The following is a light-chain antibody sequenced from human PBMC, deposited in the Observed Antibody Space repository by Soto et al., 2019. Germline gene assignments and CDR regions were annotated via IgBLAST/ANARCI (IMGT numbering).Light chain of an antibody. CDR1: QAIRND. J-gene: IGKJ2*01. V-gene: IGKV1-6*01. CDR3: LQDHSYPNT. Sequence: AIHMTQSPSSLSASVGDRVTITCRASQAIRNDLVWYQQKPGKAPKLLIYAASSIQTGVPSRFSGSGSGTDFTLPISSLQSEDFATYYCLQDHSYPNTFGQGTKLEIK. CDR2: AAS.